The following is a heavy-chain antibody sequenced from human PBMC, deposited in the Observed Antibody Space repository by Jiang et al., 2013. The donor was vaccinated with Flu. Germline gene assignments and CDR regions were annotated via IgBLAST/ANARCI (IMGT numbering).Heavy chain of an antibody. CDR3: ARGPLKDGDAFDI. V-gene: IGHV4-59*01. J-gene: IGHJ3*02. CDR2: IYYSGST. Sequence: PGLVKPSETLSLTCTVSGGSISSYYWSWIRQPPGKGLEWIGYIYYSGSTNYNPSLKSRVTISVDTSKNQFSLKLSSVTAADTAVYYCARGPLKDGDAFDIWGQGTMVTVSS. CDR1: GGSISSYY.